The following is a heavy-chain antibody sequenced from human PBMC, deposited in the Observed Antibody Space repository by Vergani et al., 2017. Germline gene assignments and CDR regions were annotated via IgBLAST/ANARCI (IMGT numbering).Heavy chain of an antibody. D-gene: IGHD3-9*01. CDR1: GFTFSSYA. Sequence: EVQLLESGGGLVQPGGSLRLSCAASGFTFSSYAMSWVRQAPGKGLEWVSAISGSGGSTYYADSVKGRFTISRDNSKNTLYLQMNSLRAEDTAVYYCARGSILTGYYGVWDYYGMDVWGQGP. V-gene: IGHV3-23*01. J-gene: IGHJ6*02. CDR2: ISGSGGST. CDR3: ARGSILTGYYGVWDYYGMDV.